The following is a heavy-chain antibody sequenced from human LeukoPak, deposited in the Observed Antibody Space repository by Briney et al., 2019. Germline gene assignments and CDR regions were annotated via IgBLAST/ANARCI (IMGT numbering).Heavy chain of an antibody. D-gene: IGHD4-17*01. CDR3: ARGLGGPIYGFVY. V-gene: IGHV4-59*01. J-gene: IGHJ4*02. CDR2: IYYSGNT. Sequence: SETLSLTCTVSGGSISSYYWSWIRQPPGKGLEWIGYIYYSGNTNYNPSLKSRVTISVDTSKNQFSLKLSSVTAADTAVYYCARGLGGPIYGFVYWGQGTLVTVSS. CDR1: GGSISSYY.